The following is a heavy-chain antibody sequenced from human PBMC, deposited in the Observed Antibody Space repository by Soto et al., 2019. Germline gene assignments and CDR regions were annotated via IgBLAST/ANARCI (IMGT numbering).Heavy chain of an antibody. D-gene: IGHD3-22*01. J-gene: IGHJ4*02. V-gene: IGHV3-74*01. CDR2: INSDGSST. CDR3: ARSFNRVVVENFDY. CDR1: GFPFRSYW. Sequence: PGGALRLSCAASGFPFRSYWMHWVRQAPGKGLVWVSRINSDGSSTSYADSVKGRFTISRDNAKNTLYLQMNSLRAEDTAVYYCARSFNRVVVENFDYWGQGTLVTVSS.